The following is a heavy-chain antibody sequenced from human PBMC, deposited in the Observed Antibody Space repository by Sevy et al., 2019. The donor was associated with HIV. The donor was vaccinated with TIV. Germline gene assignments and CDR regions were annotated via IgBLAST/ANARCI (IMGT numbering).Heavy chain of an antibody. CDR1: GFTFSSYA. J-gene: IGHJ3*02. CDR2: ISGSGGST. CDR3: AREGAISFIVGATTGAFDI. V-gene: IGHV3-23*01. D-gene: IGHD1-26*01. Sequence: GGSLRLSCAASGFTFSSYAMSWVRQAPGKGLEWVSAISGSGGSTYYADSVKGRFTISRDNAKNSLYLQMNSLRAEDTAVYYCAREGAISFIVGATTGAFDIWGLGTMVTVSS.